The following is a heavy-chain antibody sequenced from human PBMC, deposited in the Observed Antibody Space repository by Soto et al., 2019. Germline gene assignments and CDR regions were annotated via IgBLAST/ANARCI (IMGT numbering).Heavy chain of an antibody. V-gene: IGHV3-74*01. J-gene: IGHJ3*02. CDR3: ARVPGYSTNGVCPGQGRAFDI. D-gene: IGHD2-8*01. Sequence: GGSLRLSCAASGFTFSSYWMHWVRQAPGKGLVWVSRINSDGSSTSYADSVKGRFTISRDNAKNTLYLQMNSLRAEDTAVYYCARVPGYSTNGVCPGQGRAFDIWGQGTMVTVSS. CDR2: INSDGSST. CDR1: GFTFSSYW.